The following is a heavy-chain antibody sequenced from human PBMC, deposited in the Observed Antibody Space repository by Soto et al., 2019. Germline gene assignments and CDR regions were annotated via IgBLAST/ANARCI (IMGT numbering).Heavy chain of an antibody. D-gene: IGHD6-19*01. J-gene: IGHJ4*02. CDR2: IRASNGTT. CDR3: ARDRYSGWLDY. V-gene: IGHV1-18*01. CDR1: RDAFTSYG. Sequence: GASVKVCCQACRDAFTSYGLSWARQAPEQGPEWMGWIRASNGTTNYAQKLQGRVTMTTATSTSTAYMELRSLRSDDTAVYYCARDRYSGWLDYWGQGTLDTVSS.